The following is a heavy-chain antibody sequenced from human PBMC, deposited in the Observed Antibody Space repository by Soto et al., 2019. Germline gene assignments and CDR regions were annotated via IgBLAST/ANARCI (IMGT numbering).Heavy chain of an antibody. CDR1: GYSFTGYY. D-gene: IGHD6-19*01. J-gene: IGHJ4*02. V-gene: IGHV1-2*02. CDR3: ARREQWLENFDF. CDR2: INPNSGDS. Sequence: GASVKVSCKTSGYSFTGYYIHWIRQAPGQGLEWMGWINPNSGDSSYSQEFQGRVTMTSDTSITTAYMHLTRLRSDDTAVYYCARREQWLENFDFWGQGTLVTVSS.